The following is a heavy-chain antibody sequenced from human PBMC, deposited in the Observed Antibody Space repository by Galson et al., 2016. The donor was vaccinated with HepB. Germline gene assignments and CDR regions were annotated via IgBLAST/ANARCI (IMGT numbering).Heavy chain of an antibody. V-gene: IGHV3-21*01. D-gene: IGHD5-12*01. J-gene: IGHJ4*02. CDR2: ITSYGSHI. CDR3: ARPVDSRGDPFNY. Sequence: SLRLSCAASGFTSSGYSMSWVRQAPGKGLEWVSSITSYGSHIFYADSVMGRFTISRDNAKNALYLQMNRLRAEDTAVYYCARPVDSRGDPFNYWGQGTMVTVSS. CDR1: GFTSSGYS.